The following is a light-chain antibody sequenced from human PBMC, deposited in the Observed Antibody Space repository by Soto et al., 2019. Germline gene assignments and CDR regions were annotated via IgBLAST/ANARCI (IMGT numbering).Light chain of an antibody. J-gene: IGKJ5*01. Sequence: DIQMTQSPSSLSASVGDRVTITCRASQTISNTLNWYQQRPGKAPNLLIYASSTLQSGVPPRFSGGGSGTEFTLTISSLQPEDFATYYCQQTYSTPITCGQGTRLEIK. CDR1: QTISNT. CDR2: ASS. V-gene: IGKV1-39*01. CDR3: QQTYSTPIT.